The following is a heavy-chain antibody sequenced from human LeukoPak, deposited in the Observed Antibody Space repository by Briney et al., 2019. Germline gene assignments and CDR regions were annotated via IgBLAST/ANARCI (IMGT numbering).Heavy chain of an antibody. Sequence: GGSLRLSCAASGFTVSNNYMSWVRQAPGKGLEWVSVLYRGGSTYYADSVKGRFTISRDNSKNTLYLQMNSLRAEDTAVYYCARDRTEYTWLRLGAADYWGQGTLVTVSS. CDR1: GFTVSNNY. V-gene: IGHV3-66*01. CDR2: LYRGGST. J-gene: IGHJ4*02. CDR3: ARDRTEYTWLRLGAADY. D-gene: IGHD3-22*01.